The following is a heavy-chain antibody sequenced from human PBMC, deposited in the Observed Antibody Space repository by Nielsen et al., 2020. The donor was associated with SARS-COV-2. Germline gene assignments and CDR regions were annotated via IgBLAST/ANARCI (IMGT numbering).Heavy chain of an antibody. CDR1: GFTFSSYG. Sequence: GGSLRLSCAASGFTFSSYGMHWVRQAPGKGLEWVAVISYDGSNKYYADSVKGRFTISRDNAKNSLYLQMNSLRAEDTAVYYCARVKLEYGSGWGYHYFDYWGQGTLVTVSS. CDR2: ISYDGSNK. CDR3: ARVKLEYGSGWGYHYFDY. D-gene: IGHD3-10*01. J-gene: IGHJ4*02. V-gene: IGHV3-30*03.